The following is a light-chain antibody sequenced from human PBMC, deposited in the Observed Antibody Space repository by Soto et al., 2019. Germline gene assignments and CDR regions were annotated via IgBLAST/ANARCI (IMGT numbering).Light chain of an antibody. J-gene: IGKJ1*01. CDR1: QSVSSY. CDR2: DAS. V-gene: IGKV3-11*01. CDR3: QQRSNWALP. Sequence: EIVLTQSPATLSLSPGERATDSCRASQSVSSYFAWYQQKPGQAPRLLIYDASNRATGIPARFSGSGSGTDFPLTISSLEPEDFAVYYCQQRSNWALPFGQGTKVEIK.